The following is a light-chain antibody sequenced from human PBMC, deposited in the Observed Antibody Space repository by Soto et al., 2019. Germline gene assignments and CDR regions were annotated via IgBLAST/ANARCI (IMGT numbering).Light chain of an antibody. CDR1: QSISSE. Sequence: EIVMTQSPATLSVSPGERATLSCRASQSISSELAWYQQKPGHPPRLLIYSASTRATGVPARFPGSGSGSEFTLTISGLQSEDFAVYYCQQGHNWPLTFGQGTRLEI. CDR3: QQGHNWPLT. J-gene: IGKJ2*01. CDR2: SAS. V-gene: IGKV3-15*01.